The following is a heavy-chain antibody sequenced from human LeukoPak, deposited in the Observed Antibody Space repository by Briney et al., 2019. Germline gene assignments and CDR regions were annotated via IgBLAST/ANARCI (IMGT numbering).Heavy chain of an antibody. D-gene: IGHD7-27*01. V-gene: IGHV1-8*01. CDR1: GYTFTSYD. Sequence: GASVKVSCKASGYTFTSYDINWVRQATGQGLEWMGWMNPNSGNTGYAQKFQGRVTMPRNTSISTAYMELSSLRSEDTAVYYCARVELGIGGYFDYWGQGTLVTVSS. J-gene: IGHJ4*02. CDR3: ARVELGIGGYFDY. CDR2: MNPNSGNT.